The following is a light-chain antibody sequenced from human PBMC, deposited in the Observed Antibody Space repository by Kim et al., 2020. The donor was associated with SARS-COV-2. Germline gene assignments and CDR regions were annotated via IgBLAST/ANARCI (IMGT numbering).Light chain of an antibody. J-gene: IGKJ1*01. Sequence: AAVGDRGTLTCLASQCISNYLAWYQQKPGKVPKLLIYAASALRSGVPSRFSGSGSGTDFTLTITSLQPEDVAVYYCQQCKGAPWTFGHGTKVDIK. V-gene: IGKV1-27*01. CDR3: QQCKGAPWT. CDR1: QCISNY. CDR2: AAS.